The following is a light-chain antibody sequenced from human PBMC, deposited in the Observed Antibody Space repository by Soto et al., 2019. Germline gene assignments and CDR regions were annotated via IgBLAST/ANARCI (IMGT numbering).Light chain of an antibody. J-gene: IGLJ2*01. CDR3: CSYAGSSTFV. CDR1: SSDVGSYNL. CDR2: EGS. Sequence: HSALTQPASVSGSPGQSITISCTGTSSDVGSYNLVSWYQQHPGKAPKLMIYEGSQRPSGVSNRFSGSKSGNTASLTISGLQAEDEADYYCCSYAGSSTFVFGGGTKLTVL. V-gene: IGLV2-23*03.